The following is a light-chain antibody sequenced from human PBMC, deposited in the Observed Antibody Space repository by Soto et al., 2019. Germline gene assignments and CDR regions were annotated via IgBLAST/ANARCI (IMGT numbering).Light chain of an antibody. CDR2: KAS. Sequence: DIQMTQSPSTLSASVGDRVTITCRASQSINNWLAWYQQKPGKAPKLLIDKASSLESGVPSRFSGSGAGSEFTLTSSSLQPDDFATYYCQQYKSYSRSFGGGTKVEIK. V-gene: IGKV1-5*03. CDR3: QQYKSYSRS. J-gene: IGKJ4*01. CDR1: QSINNW.